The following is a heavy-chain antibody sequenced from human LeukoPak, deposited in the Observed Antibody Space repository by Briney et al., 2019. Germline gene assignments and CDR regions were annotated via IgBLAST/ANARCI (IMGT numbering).Heavy chain of an antibody. J-gene: IGHJ3*02. CDR3: ARYSDGSGWAAFDT. CDR2: IYYSRSTFHT. Sequence: SETLSLTCTVAGGSISSSGYQWAWIRQPPGKGLEWVANIYYSRSTFHTFYNPSLRSRVTMSVDGDTSKNQFSLQLSSVTAADTAVYYCARYSDGSGWAAFDTWGQGTVATVSS. D-gene: IGHD3-22*01. CDR1: GGSISSSGYQ. V-gene: IGHV4-39*01.